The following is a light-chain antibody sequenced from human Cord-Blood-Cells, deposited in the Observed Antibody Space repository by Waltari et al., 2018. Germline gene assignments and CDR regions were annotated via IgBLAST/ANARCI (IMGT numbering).Light chain of an antibody. CDR2: DAS. J-gene: IGKJ2*01. Sequence: DIQMTQSPSTLSASVGDRVTITCRASQSISSWLAWYQQKPGKAPKLLIYDASSLESGVPSRFSGSGSGTEFTLTISSLQPDDFATYYCQQYNSYCRETFGQGTKLEIK. CDR3: QQYNSYCRET. CDR1: QSISSW. V-gene: IGKV1-5*01.